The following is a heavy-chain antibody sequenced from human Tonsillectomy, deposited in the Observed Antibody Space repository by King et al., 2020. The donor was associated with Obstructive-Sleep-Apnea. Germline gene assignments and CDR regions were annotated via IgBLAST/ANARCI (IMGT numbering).Heavy chain of an antibody. Sequence: RYYWGWIRQPPGKGLEWIGSIYYSGSTYYNPSLTSRITISVDTSKDQFSLKLSSVTAADTAVYYFARHGRSGYHNHAFDIWGQGTMVTVSS. V-gene: IGHV4-39*01. CDR3: ARHGRSGYHNHAFDI. J-gene: IGHJ3*02. D-gene: IGHD3-3*01. CDR1: RYY. CDR2: IYYSGST.